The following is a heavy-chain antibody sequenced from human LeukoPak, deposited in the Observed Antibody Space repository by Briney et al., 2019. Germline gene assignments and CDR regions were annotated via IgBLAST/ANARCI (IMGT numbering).Heavy chain of an antibody. Sequence: ASVKVPCKVSGYTLTELSMHWVRQAPGKGLEWMGGFDPEDGETIYAQKFQGRVTMTEDTSTDTAYMELSSLRSEDTAVYYCATLNSGSYYELDYWGQGTLVTVSS. V-gene: IGHV1-24*01. D-gene: IGHD1-26*01. CDR2: FDPEDGET. J-gene: IGHJ4*02. CDR3: ATLNSGSYYELDY. CDR1: GYTLTELS.